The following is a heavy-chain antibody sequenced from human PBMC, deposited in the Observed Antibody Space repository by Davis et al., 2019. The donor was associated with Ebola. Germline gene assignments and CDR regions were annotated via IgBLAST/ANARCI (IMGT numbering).Heavy chain of an antibody. CDR1: GFTFSDYY. V-gene: IGHV3-53*01. Sequence: GGSLRLSCAASGFTFSDYYMSWIRQAPGKGLEWVSVIYSGGSTYYADSVKGRFTISRDNSKNTLYLQMNSLRAEDTAVYYCAKTRSYDAFDIWGQGTMVTVSS. J-gene: IGHJ3*02. CDR3: AKTRSYDAFDI. D-gene: IGHD1-26*01. CDR2: IYSGGST.